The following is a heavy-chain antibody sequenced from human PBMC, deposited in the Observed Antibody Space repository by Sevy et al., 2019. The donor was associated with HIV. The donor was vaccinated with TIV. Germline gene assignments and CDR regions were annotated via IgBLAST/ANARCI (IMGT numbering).Heavy chain of an antibody. Sequence: GGSLRLSCAASGFTFSSYEMNWVRQAPGKGLEWVSYISSSGSTIYYADSVKGRFTISRDNAKNSLYLQMNSRRAEDTAVYYCASWGTITMVRGVTNPYYYYYMDVWGKGTTVTVSS. CDR2: ISSSGSTI. CDR1: GFTFSSYE. V-gene: IGHV3-48*03. J-gene: IGHJ6*03. CDR3: ASWGTITMVRGVTNPYYYYYMDV. D-gene: IGHD3-10*01.